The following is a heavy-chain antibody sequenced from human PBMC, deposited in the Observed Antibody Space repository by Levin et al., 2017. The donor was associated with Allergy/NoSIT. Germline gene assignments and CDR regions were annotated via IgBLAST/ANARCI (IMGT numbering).Heavy chain of an antibody. CDR3: ARGSLYDGSGSYYSY. CDR2: INHSGST. D-gene: IGHD3-10*01. J-gene: IGHJ4*02. V-gene: IGHV4-34*01. CDR1: GGSFSGSY. Sequence: SQTLSLTCAVYGGSFSGSYWSWIRQPPGKGLEWIGEINHSGSTNYNPSLKSRVTISVDTSKNQFSLKLSSVTAADTAVYYCARGSLYDGSGSYYSYWGQGTLVTVSS.